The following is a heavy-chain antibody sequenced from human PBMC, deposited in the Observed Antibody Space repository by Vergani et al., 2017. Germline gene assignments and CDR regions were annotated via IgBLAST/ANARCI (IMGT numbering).Heavy chain of an antibody. CDR2: ISAYNGNT. D-gene: IGHD1-26*01. Sequence: VQLVESGGGLVQPGGSLRLSCAASGFTFTSYGISWVRQAPGQGLEWMGWISAYNGNTNYAQKLQGRVTRTTDTSTSTAYMELRSLRSDDTAVYYCARDGWELLRVDYFDYWGQGTLVTVSS. V-gene: IGHV1-18*01. CDR3: ARDGWELLRVDYFDY. CDR1: GFTFTSYG. J-gene: IGHJ4*02.